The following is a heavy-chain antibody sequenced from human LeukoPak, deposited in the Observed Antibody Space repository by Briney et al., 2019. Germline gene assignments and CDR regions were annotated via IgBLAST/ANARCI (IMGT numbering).Heavy chain of an antibody. Sequence: ASVKVSCKASGGTFSSYAISWVRQAPGQGLEWMGGFDPEDGETIYAQKFQGRVTMTEDTSTDTAYMELSSLRSEDTAVYYCATDHNGWELLGYWGQGTLVTVSS. V-gene: IGHV1-24*01. CDR1: GGTFSSYA. CDR3: ATDHNGWELLGY. CDR2: FDPEDGET. D-gene: IGHD1-26*01. J-gene: IGHJ4*02.